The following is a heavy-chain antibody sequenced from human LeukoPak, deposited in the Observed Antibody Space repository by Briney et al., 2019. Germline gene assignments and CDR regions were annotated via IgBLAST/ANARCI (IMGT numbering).Heavy chain of an antibody. J-gene: IGHJ4*02. CDR2: ISAYNGNT. CDR3: ARANGGYHDFWSGYFDY. V-gene: IGHV1-18*01. D-gene: IGHD3-3*01. CDR1: GYTFTSYG. Sequence: ASVKVSCKASGYTFTSYGISWVRQAPGQGLEWMGWISAYNGNTNYAQKLQGRVTMTTDTSTSTAYMELRSLRSDDTAVYYCARANGGYHDFWSGYFDYWDQGTLVTVSS.